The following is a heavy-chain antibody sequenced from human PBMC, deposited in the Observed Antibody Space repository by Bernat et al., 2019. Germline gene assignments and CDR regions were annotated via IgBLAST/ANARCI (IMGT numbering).Heavy chain of an antibody. Sequence: QVQLVESGGGVVQPGGSLRLSCAASGFTFSSYGMHWVRQAPGKGLEWVAFIRYDGSNKYYADSVKGRFTISRDNSKNTLYLQMNSLRAEDTAVYYCAKIRGGGTYYFDYWGQGTLVTVSS. V-gene: IGHV3-30*02. CDR3: AKIRGGGTYYFDY. J-gene: IGHJ4*02. CDR2: IRYDGSNK. D-gene: IGHD3-10*01. CDR1: GFTFSSYG.